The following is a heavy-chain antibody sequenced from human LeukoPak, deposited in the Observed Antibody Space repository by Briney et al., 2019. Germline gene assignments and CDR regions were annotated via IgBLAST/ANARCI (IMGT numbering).Heavy chain of an antibody. J-gene: IGHJ4*02. D-gene: IGHD2-2*01. Sequence: PSETLSLTCTVSGGSISSSSYYWGWIRQPQGKGLEWIGSIYYSGSTYYNPSLKSRVTISVDTSKNQFSLKLSSVTAADTAMYYCARLEYQLLFSLYWGQGTLVTVSS. V-gene: IGHV4-39*01. CDR1: GGSISSSSYY. CDR2: IYYSGST. CDR3: ARLEYQLLFSLY.